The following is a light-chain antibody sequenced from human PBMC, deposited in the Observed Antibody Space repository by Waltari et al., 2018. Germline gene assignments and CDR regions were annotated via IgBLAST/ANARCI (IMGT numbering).Light chain of an antibody. CDR3: QQYSSYST. J-gene: IGKJ2*01. CDR2: QAS. Sequence: DIQMTQSPSTLSASVGDRVTITCRAIQSVGSWLAWYQQKPRKAPKLPIYQASNLESVVPSMFSGSASGTEFALTISSMQPDDFATYSFQQYSSYSTFCQGTQLQI. CDR1: QSVGSW. V-gene: IGKV1-5*03.